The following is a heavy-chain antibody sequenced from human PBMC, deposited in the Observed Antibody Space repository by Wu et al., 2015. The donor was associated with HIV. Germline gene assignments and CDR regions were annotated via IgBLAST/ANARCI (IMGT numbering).Heavy chain of an antibody. J-gene: IGHJ5*02. D-gene: IGHD6-19*01. V-gene: IGHV1-2*02. Sequence: QVQLVQSGAEVTKPGSSVKIFCKPSGGTFSNYAISWVRQAPGQGLEWMGWINPNSGATNYAQNFQGRVTMARDTYITTVYMELRSLRYDDTAVYFCARTGSAWHLSWFDHWGQGSLVTVSS. CDR3: ARTGSAWHLSWFDH. CDR1: GGTFSNYA. CDR2: INPNSGAT.